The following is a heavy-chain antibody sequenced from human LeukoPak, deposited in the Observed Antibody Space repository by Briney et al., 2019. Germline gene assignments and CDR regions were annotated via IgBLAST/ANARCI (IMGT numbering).Heavy chain of an antibody. J-gene: IGHJ6*02. V-gene: IGHV3-49*04. CDR3: TRIGSATAYYYYGMDG. CDR1: GFTFGDYA. D-gene: IGHD2-15*01. CDR2: IRSKAYGGTT. Sequence: HSGGSLSLSCTASGFTFGDYAMSWVRQAPGKGLEWEGFIRSKAYGGTTEYAASVKGSFTISRDDSESIAYLQMDSLKTEDTAVYYCTRIGSATAYYYYGMDGWGQGTTVTVSS.